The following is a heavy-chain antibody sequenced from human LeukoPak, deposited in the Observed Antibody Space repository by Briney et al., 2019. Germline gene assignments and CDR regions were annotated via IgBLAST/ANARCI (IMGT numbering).Heavy chain of an antibody. Sequence: GGSLRLSCAASGFTFSRYWMSWVRQDPRKGLEWVANIKQDGSEKYYVDSVKGRFTTSRDNAKNSLYLQMNSLRAEDTAVYYCARDKGDYDTSGSLFVFGGQGTLVTVSS. J-gene: IGHJ4*02. V-gene: IGHV3-7*03. CDR3: ARDKGDYDTSGSLFVF. CDR1: GFTFSRYW. CDR2: IKQDGSEK. D-gene: IGHD3-22*01.